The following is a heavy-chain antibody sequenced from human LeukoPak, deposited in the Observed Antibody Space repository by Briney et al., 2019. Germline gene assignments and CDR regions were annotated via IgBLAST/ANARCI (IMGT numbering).Heavy chain of an antibody. Sequence: ASVKVSCKASGYTFTSYGISWVRQAPGQGLEWMGWISAYNGNTNYAQKLQGRVTMTTDTSTSTAYMELRSLRSDDTAVYYCAREKSYYYDSSGYQDWGQGTLVTVSS. J-gene: IGHJ4*02. CDR1: GYTFTSYG. CDR3: AREKSYYYDSSGYQD. V-gene: IGHV1-18*01. D-gene: IGHD3-22*01. CDR2: ISAYNGNT.